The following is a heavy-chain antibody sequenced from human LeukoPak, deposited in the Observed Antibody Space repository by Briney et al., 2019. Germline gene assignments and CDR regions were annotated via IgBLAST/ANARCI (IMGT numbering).Heavy chain of an antibody. V-gene: IGHV3-23*01. CDR1: GFTFSSYW. CDR2: ISGSGGST. D-gene: IGHD3-3*01. J-gene: IGHJ4*02. CDR3: AKGPIFGVVITPFDY. Sequence: PGGSLRLSCAASGFTFSSYWMSWVRQAPGKGLEWVSAISGSGGSTYYADSVKGRFTISRDNSKNTLYLQMNSLRAEDTAVYYCAKGPIFGVVITPFDYWGQGTLVTVSS.